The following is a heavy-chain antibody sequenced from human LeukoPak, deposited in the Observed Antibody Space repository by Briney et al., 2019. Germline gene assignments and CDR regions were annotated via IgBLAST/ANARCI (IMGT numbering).Heavy chain of an antibody. V-gene: IGHV3-21*04. CDR1: GFTFSSYT. D-gene: IGHD1-26*01. CDR3: ARARGSGTYYFDY. CDR2: ISSSSSYI. Sequence: GGSLRLSCAASGFTFSSYTMNWVRQAPGKGLEWVSSISSSSSYIYYADSVKGRFTISRDNSKNTLCLQMNSLRAEDTAVYYCARARGSGTYYFDYWGQGTLVTVSS. J-gene: IGHJ4*02.